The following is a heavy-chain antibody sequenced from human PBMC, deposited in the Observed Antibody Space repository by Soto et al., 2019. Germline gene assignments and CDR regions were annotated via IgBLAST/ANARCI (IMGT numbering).Heavy chain of an antibody. CDR2: IYYDGKT. CDR1: GFSVSNNY. CDR3: AIETWDF. J-gene: IGHJ4*02. V-gene: IGHV3-53*01. Sequence: GGSLRLSCAVSGFSVSNNYISWVRQAPGKGLEWVSVIYYDGKTNYADSVKGRFTVSRDTSKNTVYLQLNNLRADDTAVYYCAIETWDFWGQGTLVTVSS.